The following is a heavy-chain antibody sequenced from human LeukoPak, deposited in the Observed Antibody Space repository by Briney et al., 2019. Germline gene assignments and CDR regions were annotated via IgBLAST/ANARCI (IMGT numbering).Heavy chain of an antibody. Sequence: PSETLSLTCTVSGGSISSSSYYWGWIRQPPGKGLEWIGSIYYSGSTYYNPSLKSRVTISVDTSKNQFSLKLSSVTAADTAVYYCARVADGYEGSSWGQGTLVTVSS. CDR3: ARVADGYEGSS. D-gene: IGHD5-24*01. V-gene: IGHV4-39*07. CDR1: GGSISSSSYY. CDR2: IYYSGST. J-gene: IGHJ5*02.